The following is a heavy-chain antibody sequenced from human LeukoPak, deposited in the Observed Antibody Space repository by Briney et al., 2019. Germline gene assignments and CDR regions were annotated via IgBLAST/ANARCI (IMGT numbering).Heavy chain of an antibody. CDR2: ISGTGSST. Sequence: GGSLRLSCAVSGFSVSSSSMNWVRQAPGKGLEWVSTISGTGSSTYYADSAKGRFTISRDNSKDTLFLQLNSLTAADTAMYFCAKASVAIPQYCNSWGQGTLVTVSS. V-gene: IGHV3-23*01. D-gene: IGHD2-2*02. CDR1: GFSVSSSS. CDR3: AKASVAIPQYCNS. J-gene: IGHJ5*02.